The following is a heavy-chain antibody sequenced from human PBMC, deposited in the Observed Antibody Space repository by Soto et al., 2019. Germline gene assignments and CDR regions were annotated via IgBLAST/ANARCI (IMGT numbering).Heavy chain of an antibody. Sequence: AASVKVSCKASGGTFSSYAISWVRQAPGQGLEWMGGIIPIFGTANYAQKFQGRVTITADESTSTAYMELSSLRSEDTAVYYCARGPERVVVAATAIDYWGQGTLVTVSS. CDR1: GGTFSSYA. CDR2: IIPIFGTA. CDR3: ARGPERVVVAATAIDY. V-gene: IGHV1-69*13. J-gene: IGHJ4*02. D-gene: IGHD2-15*01.